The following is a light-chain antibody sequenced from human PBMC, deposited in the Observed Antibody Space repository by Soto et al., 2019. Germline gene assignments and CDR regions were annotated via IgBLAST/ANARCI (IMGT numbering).Light chain of an antibody. V-gene: IGKV1-39*01. Sequence: DIQMTQSPSSLSASVGDRVTITCRASQSISGYLNWYQQKPGRAPNLLIYTAFSLQSGVPSRFSGSASWTDFTLTISSLQPEDFATYYCLQTYSTPGTFGQGTKLEIK. CDR1: QSISGY. CDR2: TAF. J-gene: IGKJ2*02. CDR3: LQTYSTPGT.